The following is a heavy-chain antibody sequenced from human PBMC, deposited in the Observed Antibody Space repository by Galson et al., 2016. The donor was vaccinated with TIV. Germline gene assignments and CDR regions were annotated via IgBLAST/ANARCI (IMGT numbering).Heavy chain of an antibody. CDR1: AFTFSGST. D-gene: IGHD3-9*01. CDR2: IRSKGNTYAT. CDR3: ARGGRYYHVFTQPVGNYFDY. J-gene: IGHJ4*01. Sequence: SLRLSCAASAFTFSGSTIHWVRQASGKGLEWIGRIRSKGNTYATVYNASVKGRFIISRDDAKASVSLQMRSLRAEDTALYYCARGGRYYHVFTQPVGNYFDYWGHGALVSVSS. V-gene: IGHV3-73*01.